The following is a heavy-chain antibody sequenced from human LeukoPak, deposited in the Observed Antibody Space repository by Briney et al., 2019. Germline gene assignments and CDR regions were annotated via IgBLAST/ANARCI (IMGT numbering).Heavy chain of an antibody. CDR3: ARVMRFGEGLPYYFDY. Sequence: SETLSLTCTVSGGSISSDYWNWIRQPPGKGLEWIGYIYYSGSTNYNPSLKSRVTISVDTSKNQFSLKLSSVTAADTAVYYCARVMRFGEGLPYYFDYWGQGTLVTVSS. CDR1: GGSISSDY. CDR2: IYYSGST. J-gene: IGHJ4*02. V-gene: IGHV4-59*01. D-gene: IGHD3-10*01.